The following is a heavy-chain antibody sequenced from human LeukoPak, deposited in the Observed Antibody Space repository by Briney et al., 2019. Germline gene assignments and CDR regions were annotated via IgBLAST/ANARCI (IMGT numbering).Heavy chain of an antibody. V-gene: IGHV3-30*18. J-gene: IGHJ4*02. CDR3: AEDRIKGFTIWGYYSDY. CDR2: ISYDGGNK. CDR1: GFTFSSYG. Sequence: PGGSLRLSCAASGFTFSSYGMHWVRQAPGKGLEWVALISYDGGNKYYADSVKGRFTISRDNSKNKLYLQMNSLRAEDTAVYYCAEDRIKGFTIWGYYSDYWGQGTLVTVSS. D-gene: IGHD3-9*01.